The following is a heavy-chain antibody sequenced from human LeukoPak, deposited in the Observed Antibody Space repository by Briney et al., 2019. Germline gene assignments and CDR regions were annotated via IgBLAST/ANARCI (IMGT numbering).Heavy chain of an antibody. V-gene: IGHV4-38-2*01. D-gene: IGHD2-2*01. J-gene: IGHJ4*02. Sequence: SETLSLTCAVSGFPISSDYYWHWIRQPPGKGLEWIWTISHIGSTYYSPSLKSRLTISIDTSKNQFSLKLSSLTAADTAEYFCAREPAGRGAMDYWGQGTLVTVSS. CDR3: AREPAGRGAMDY. CDR1: GFPISSDYY. CDR2: ISHIGST.